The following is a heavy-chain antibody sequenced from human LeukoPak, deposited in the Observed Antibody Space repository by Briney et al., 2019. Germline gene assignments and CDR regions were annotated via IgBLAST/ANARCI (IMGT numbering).Heavy chain of an antibody. CDR2: IYYSGST. CDR3: ARGQGSGSYRYFQH. V-gene: IGHV4-59*01. CDR1: GGSISSYY. Sequence: PSETLSLTCTVSGGSISSYYWSWIRQPPGKGLEWIGYIYYSGSTNHNPSLKSRVTISVDTSKNQFSLKLSSVAAADTAVYYCARGQGSGSYRYFQHWGQGTLVTVSS. J-gene: IGHJ1*01. D-gene: IGHD3-10*01.